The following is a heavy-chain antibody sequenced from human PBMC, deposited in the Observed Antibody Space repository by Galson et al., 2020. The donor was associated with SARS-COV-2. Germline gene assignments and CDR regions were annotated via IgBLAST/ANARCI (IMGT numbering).Heavy chain of an antibody. Sequence: ASVKVSCKASGYTLTGYYMHWVRQAPGQGLEWMGWINPNSGGTNYAQKFQGRVTMTRDTSISTAYMELSRLRSDDTAVYYCARVGSGYDFYYYYYGMDVWGQGTTVTVSS. J-gene: IGHJ6*02. CDR3: ARVGSGYDFYYYYYGMDV. CDR1: GYTLTGYY. D-gene: IGHD5-12*01. CDR2: INPNSGGT. V-gene: IGHV1-2*02.